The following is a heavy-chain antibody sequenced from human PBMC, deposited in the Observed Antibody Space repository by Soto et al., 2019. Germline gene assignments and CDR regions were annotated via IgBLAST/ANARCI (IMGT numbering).Heavy chain of an antibody. D-gene: IGHD1-1*01. J-gene: IGHJ6*02. CDR2: INPNSGGT. Sequence: ASVKVSCKASGYTFTGYYMHWVRQAPGQGLEWMGWINPNSGGTNYAQKFQGWVTMTRDTSISTAYMELSRLRSDDTAVYYCARERMSWNGLGGMDVWGQGTTVTVSS. V-gene: IGHV1-2*04. CDR3: ARERMSWNGLGGMDV. CDR1: GYTFTGYY.